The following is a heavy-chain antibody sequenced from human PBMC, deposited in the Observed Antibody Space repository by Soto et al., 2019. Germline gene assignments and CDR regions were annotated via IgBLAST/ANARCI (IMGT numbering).Heavy chain of an antibody. J-gene: IGHJ4*02. CDR3: TRDSSYYGAGRGVLDY. CDR2: IYSGGNT. V-gene: IGHV3-66*01. CDR1: GFTVNNNY. Sequence: GGSLRLSCAVSGFTVNNNYMSWVRQAPGKGLEWVSVIYSGGNTDYAESVRGRFTVSGDTSKNTLYLQMNSLRAEDTAIYYCTRDSSYYGAGRGVLDYWGQGTPVTVSS. D-gene: IGHD3-10*01.